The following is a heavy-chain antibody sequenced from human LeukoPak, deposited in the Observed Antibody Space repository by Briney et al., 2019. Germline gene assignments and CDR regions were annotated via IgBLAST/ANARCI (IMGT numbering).Heavy chain of an antibody. CDR2: VYTSGNT. CDR3: ESTIQHAFDS. V-gene: IGHV4-61*02. CDR1: GGSISSGTYY. Sequence: SETLSLTCTVSGGSISSGTYYWSWIRQPAGKGLEWIGRVYTSGNTNCNPSLKSRVAISVDTSNNQFSLQLSSVTAADTAVYYCESTIQHAFDSWGQGTMVTVSS. J-gene: IGHJ3*02. D-gene: IGHD2-2*01.